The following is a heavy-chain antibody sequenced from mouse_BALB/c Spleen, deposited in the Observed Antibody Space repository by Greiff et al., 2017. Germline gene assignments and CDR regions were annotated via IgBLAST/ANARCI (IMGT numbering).Heavy chain of an antibody. CDR1: GFTFSSFG. J-gene: IGHJ3*01. D-gene: IGHD1-1*01. CDR3: ARDYYGSSSAWFAC. V-gene: IGHV5-17*02. Sequence: EVQLVESGGGLVQPGGSRKLSCAASGFTFSSFGMHWVRQAPEKGLEWVAYISSGSSTIYYADTVKGRFTISRDNPKNTLFLQMTSLRSEDTAMYYCARDYYGSSSAWFACWGQGTLVTVSA. CDR2: ISSGSSTI.